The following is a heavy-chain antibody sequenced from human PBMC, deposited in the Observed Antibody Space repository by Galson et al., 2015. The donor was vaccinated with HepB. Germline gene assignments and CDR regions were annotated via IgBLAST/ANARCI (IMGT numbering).Heavy chain of an antibody. V-gene: IGHV3-72*01. CDR1: GFTFSDCY. J-gene: IGHJ4*02. D-gene: IGHD1-1*01. CDR2: SRNKGNSYST. CDR3: VRSITTRCFDS. Sequence: SLRLSCAASGFTFSDCYIDWVRQAPGKGLEWVGRSRNKGNSYSTEYAASVKGRFTVSRDESKNSLYLQMNGLETEDTAVYYCVRSITTRCFDSWGQGTLVTVSS.